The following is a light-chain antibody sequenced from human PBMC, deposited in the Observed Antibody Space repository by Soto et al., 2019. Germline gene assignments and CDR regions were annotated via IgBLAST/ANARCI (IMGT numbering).Light chain of an antibody. J-gene: IGKJ1*01. CDR1: QAVNTR. V-gene: IGKV3D-15*01. Sequence: EIVLTQSPATLSSFPGDRVTLFCRASQAVNTRLAWYQHRPGQAPRLLIYLASNRAAGVPARFSGSGSGTEFTLTISSLQSEDFAVYYCQQYNNWPWTFGQGTKVDNK. CDR2: LAS. CDR3: QQYNNWPWT.